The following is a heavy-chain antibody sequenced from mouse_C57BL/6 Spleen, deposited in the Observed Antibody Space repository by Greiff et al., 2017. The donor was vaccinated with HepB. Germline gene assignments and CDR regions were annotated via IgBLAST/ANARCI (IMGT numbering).Heavy chain of an antibody. J-gene: IGHJ4*01. CDR2: INPYNGGT. V-gene: IGHV1-19*01. CDR3: AREEGWRYAMDY. D-gene: IGHD2-3*01. Sequence: EVQLQQSGPVLVKPGASVKMSCKASGYTFTDYYMNWVKQSHGKSLEWIGVINPYNGGTSYNQKFKGKATLTVDKSSSTAYMELNSLTSEDSAVYYCAREEGWRYAMDYWGQGTSVTVSS. CDR1: GYTFTDYY.